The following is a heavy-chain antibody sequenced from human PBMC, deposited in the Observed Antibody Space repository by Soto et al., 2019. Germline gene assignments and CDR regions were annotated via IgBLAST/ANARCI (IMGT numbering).Heavy chain of an antibody. J-gene: IGHJ6*02. D-gene: IGHD2-8*01. CDR1: GYSFTDYH. CDR3: ARGDSTDCSNGVCSFFYNHDMDV. CDR2: INPKSGGT. Sequence: QVQLVQSGAEVKKPGASVKVSCKASGYSFTDYHIHWVRQAPGQGLEWLGRINPKSGGTSTAEKFQGWVTMSTDTSISPASMELTRLTSDVTAIYYGARGDSTDCSNGVCSFFYNHDMDVWGQGTTVTVSS. V-gene: IGHV1-2*04.